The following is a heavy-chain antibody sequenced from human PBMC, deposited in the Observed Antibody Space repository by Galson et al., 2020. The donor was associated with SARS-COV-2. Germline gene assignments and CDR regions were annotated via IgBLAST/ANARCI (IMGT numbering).Heavy chain of an antibody. D-gene: IGHD3-22*01. Sequence: SEPLSLTCTVSGGSISSSSYSWGWIRQPPGKGLEWIGNIYYSGSTYYTPSLKSRVTISVDTSKNQFSLKLSSVTAADTAVYYCARADSSGYYYPSYYFDDWGQGTLVTVSS. J-gene: IGHJ4*02. V-gene: IGHV4-39*01. CDR3: ARADSSGYYYPSYYFDD. CDR2: IYYSGST. CDR1: GGSISSSSYS.